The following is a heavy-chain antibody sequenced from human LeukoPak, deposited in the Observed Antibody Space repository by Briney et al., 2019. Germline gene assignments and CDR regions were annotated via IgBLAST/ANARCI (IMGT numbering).Heavy chain of an antibody. V-gene: IGHV3-21*01. CDR3: ARSAYSTRGDYFDY. D-gene: IGHD6-13*01. CDR2: ISSTSTYI. J-gene: IGHJ4*02. CDR1: GFPFSSYS. Sequence: GGSLRLSCAASGFPFSSYSMNWVRQAPWKGLEWVSSISSTSTYIYYADSVKGRFTISRDNAKNSLYLQMNSLRGEDTAVYYCARSAYSTRGDYFDYWGQGTLVTVSS.